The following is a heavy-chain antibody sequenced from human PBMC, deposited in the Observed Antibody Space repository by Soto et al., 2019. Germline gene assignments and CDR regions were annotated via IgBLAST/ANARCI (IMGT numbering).Heavy chain of an antibody. D-gene: IGHD3-22*01. V-gene: IGHV1-69*13. CDR3: ATREINSHYYDSSGYYYADAFDI. Sequence: GASVKVSCKASGGTFSSYAISWVRQAPGQGLEWMGGIIPIFGTANYAQKFQGRVTITADESTSTAYMELSSLRSEDTAVYYCATREINSHYYDSSGYYYADAFDIWGQGTMVTVSS. CDR1: GGTFSSYA. J-gene: IGHJ3*02. CDR2: IIPIFGTA.